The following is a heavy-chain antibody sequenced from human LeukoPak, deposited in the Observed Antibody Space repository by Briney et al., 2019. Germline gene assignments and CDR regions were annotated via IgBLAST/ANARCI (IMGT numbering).Heavy chain of an antibody. CDR2: IYYSGST. D-gene: IGHD2-2*01. V-gene: IGHV4-39*01. CDR3: ARRGCSSTSCYVDY. Sequence: SETLSLTCTVSGGSISSSSYYWGWIRQPPGKGPEWIGSIYYSGSTYYNPSLKSRVTISVDTSKNQFSLKLSSVTAADTAVYYCARRGCSSTSCYVDYWGQGTLVTVSS. CDR1: GGSISSSSYY. J-gene: IGHJ4*02.